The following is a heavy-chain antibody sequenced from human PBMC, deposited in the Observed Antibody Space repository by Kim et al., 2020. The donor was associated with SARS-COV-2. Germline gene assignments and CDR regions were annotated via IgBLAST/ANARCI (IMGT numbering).Heavy chain of an antibody. CDR3: ARLVVPGVPWYGFDL. CDR2: IYHNGNT. Sequence: SETLSLTCAVSGASISSGNWWTWVRQSPGKGLEWIAEIYHNGNTNYNPSLKSRVTMSVDTSKNQFSLHLNSVTVADSAVYYCARLVVPGVPWYGFDLWGQGTVVSVSS. D-gene: IGHD6-19*01. V-gene: IGHV4-4*02. J-gene: IGHJ3*01. CDR1: GASISSGNW.